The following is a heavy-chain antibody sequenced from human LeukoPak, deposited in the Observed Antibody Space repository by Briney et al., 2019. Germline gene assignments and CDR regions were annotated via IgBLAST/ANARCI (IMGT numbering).Heavy chain of an antibody. D-gene: IGHD3-22*01. CDR1: GFTFSSYA. CDR3: ATAFYFDSSGPYWYFDL. Sequence: GGSLRLSCAASGFTFSSYAMSWVRQAPGKGLEWVSAISGSGGSTYYADSVKGHFTISRDNSKNTLYLQMNSLRAEDTAVYYCATAFYFDSSGPYWYFDLWGRGTLVTVSS. CDR2: ISGSGGST. V-gene: IGHV3-23*01. J-gene: IGHJ2*01.